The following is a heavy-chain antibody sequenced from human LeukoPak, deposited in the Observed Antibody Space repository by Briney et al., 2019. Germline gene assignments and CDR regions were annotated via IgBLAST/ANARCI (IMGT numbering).Heavy chain of an antibody. Sequence: GGSLRLSCAVSGFTFSSYAMHWVRQAPGKGLEWVAVISYDGSNKYYADSVKGRFTISRDNSKNTLYLQMNSLRAEDTAVYYCARDRYNWNYGAFDIWGQGTMVTVSS. V-gene: IGHV3-30*01. CDR2: ISYDGSNK. CDR1: GFTFSSYA. CDR3: ARDRYNWNYGAFDI. J-gene: IGHJ3*02. D-gene: IGHD1-7*01.